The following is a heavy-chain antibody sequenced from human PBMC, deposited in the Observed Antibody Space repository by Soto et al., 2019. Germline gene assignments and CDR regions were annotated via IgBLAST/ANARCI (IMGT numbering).Heavy chain of an antibody. CDR2: INAGNGNT. CDR3: ARGYYGSGSYWSHFDY. J-gene: IGHJ4*02. CDR1: GYTFTSYA. D-gene: IGHD3-10*01. Sequence: ASVKVSCKASGYTFTSYAMHWVRQAPGQRLEWMGWINAGNGNTKYSQKFQGRVTITRDTSASTAYMELSSLRSEDTAVYYCARGYYGSGSYWSHFDYCGQGTLVTVSS. V-gene: IGHV1-3*01.